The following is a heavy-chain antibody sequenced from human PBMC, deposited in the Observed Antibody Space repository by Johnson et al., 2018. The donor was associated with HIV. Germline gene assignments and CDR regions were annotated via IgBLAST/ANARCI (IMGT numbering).Heavy chain of an antibody. J-gene: IGHJ3*02. Sequence: QVQLVESGGGLVQPGGSLRLSCAASGFTFSSFAMHWVRQAPGKGLELVAFISFDGSNKYYADSVNGRFTLSRDISKNTVYLQMNSLRAEDTAVYYCAKDQYRKLTTVAGIWGQGTMVTVSS. CDR2: ISFDGSNK. D-gene: IGHD4-17*01. CDR1: GFTFSSFA. CDR3: AKDQYRKLTTVAGI. V-gene: IGHV3-30*04.